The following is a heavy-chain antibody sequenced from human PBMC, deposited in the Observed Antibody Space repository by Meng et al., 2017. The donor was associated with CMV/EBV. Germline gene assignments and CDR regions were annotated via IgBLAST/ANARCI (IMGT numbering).Heavy chain of an antibody. CDR3: ARDLLNGYSSSSDYYYGMDV. D-gene: IGHD6-6*01. J-gene: IGHJ6*02. V-gene: IGHV3-48*04. Sequence: GESLKISCAASGFTFSSYSMNWVRQAPGKGLEWVSYISSSSSTIYYADSVKGRFTISRGNAKNSLYLQMNSLRAEDTAVYYCARDLLNGYSSSSDYYYGMDVWGQGTTVTVSS. CDR2: ISSSSSTI. CDR1: GFTFSSYS.